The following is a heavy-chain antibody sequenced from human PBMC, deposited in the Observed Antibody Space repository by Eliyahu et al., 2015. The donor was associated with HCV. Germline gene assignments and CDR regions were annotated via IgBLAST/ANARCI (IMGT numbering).Heavy chain of an antibody. V-gene: IGHV4-31*03. D-gene: IGHD2-2*01. CDR2: IYYSGST. CDR3: ARVDHDYQPVY. Sequence: QVQLQESGPGLVKPSQTLSLTXTXSGGSXSSGGYYWXWIRQHPGKGLEWIGYIYYSGSTYYNPSLKSRVTISVDTSKNQXSLKLSSVTAADTAVYYCARVDHDYQPVYWSQGTLVTVSS. J-gene: IGHJ4*02. CDR1: GGSXSSGGYY.